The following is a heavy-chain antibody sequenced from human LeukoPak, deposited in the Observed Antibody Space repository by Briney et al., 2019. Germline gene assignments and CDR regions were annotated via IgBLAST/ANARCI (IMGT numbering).Heavy chain of an antibody. V-gene: IGHV3-23*01. CDR2: ISGSGDST. J-gene: IGHJ4*02. Sequence: QTGGSLRLSCVASGFTLRSYVMNWVRQTPGKGLEWVSSISGSGDSTFYADSVKGRFSISRDNSKNTLYLQMNSLKAEDTALYYCVRIQMVRGINYFDYWGQGTLVTVSS. CDR3: VRIQMVRGINYFDY. CDR1: GFTLRSYV. D-gene: IGHD3-10*01.